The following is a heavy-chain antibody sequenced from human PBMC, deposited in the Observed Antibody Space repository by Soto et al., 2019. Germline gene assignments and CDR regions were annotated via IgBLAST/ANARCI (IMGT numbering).Heavy chain of an antibody. CDR1: GFTFSHYG. V-gene: IGHV3-33*01. CDR3: VSDETQLERRPSYGKDV. J-gene: IGHJ6*02. D-gene: IGHD1-1*01. Sequence: QMQLEESGGGVVQPGRSLRLSCVASGFTFSHYGMHWVRQAPGKGLEWVAVIWHHGGNKYYADSVKGRFTISRDTARNTLYLQMDSLRGEDTGVYYCVSDETQLERRPSYGKDVWGRGTTVIVSS. CDR2: IWHHGGNK.